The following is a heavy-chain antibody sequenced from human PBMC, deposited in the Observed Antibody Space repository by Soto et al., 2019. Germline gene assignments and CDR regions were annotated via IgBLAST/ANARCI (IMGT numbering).Heavy chain of an antibody. J-gene: IGHJ3*02. D-gene: IGHD3-10*01. CDR1: GFTFSSYA. CDR3: AKDKKPAIWFGEGAFDI. Sequence: GGSLRLSCAASGFTFSSYAMSWVRQAPGKGLEWVSAISGSGGSTYYADSVKGRFTISRDNSKNTLYLQMNSLRAEDTAVYYGAKDKKPAIWFGEGAFDIWGQGTMVTVSS. V-gene: IGHV3-23*01. CDR2: ISGSGGST.